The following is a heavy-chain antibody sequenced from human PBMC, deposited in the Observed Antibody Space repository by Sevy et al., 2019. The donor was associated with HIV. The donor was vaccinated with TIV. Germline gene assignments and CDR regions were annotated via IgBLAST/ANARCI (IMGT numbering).Heavy chain of an antibody. J-gene: IGHJ6*02. Sequence: GGSLRLSCAASGFTFSSYWMSWVRQAPGKGLEWVSSINSVSTYTNYAASVRGRFTISRDNAKNSVFLQMNSLRAEDSAVYYCARVLPYYYAMDVWGQGSTVTVSS. CDR1: GFTFSSYW. D-gene: IGHD3-3*01. V-gene: IGHV3-21*01. CDR2: INSVSTYT. CDR3: ARVLPYYYAMDV.